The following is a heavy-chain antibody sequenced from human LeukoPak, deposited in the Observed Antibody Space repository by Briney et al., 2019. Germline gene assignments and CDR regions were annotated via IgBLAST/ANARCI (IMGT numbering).Heavy chain of an antibody. D-gene: IGHD2-15*01. CDR3: ARGAPLGYCSGGSCYLDY. V-gene: IGHV1-18*01. CDR1: GYTFTSYG. J-gene: IGHJ4*02. Sequence: ASVKVSCKASGYTFTSYGISWVRQAPGQGLEWMGWISAYNGNTNYAQKLQGRVTMTTDTSTSTAYMELRSLRSDDTAVYYCARGAPLGYCSGGSCYLDYWGQGTLATVSS. CDR2: ISAYNGNT.